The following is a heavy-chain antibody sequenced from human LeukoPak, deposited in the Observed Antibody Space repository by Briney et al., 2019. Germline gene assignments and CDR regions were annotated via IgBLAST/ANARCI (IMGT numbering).Heavy chain of an antibody. V-gene: IGHV1-2*02. CDR1: GYTFTVYS. J-gene: IGHJ4*02. CDR2: INPNAGGT. D-gene: IGHD3-16*01. CDR3: ARDRGDYDYIL. Sequence: ASVKVSCKASGYTFTVYSIHWVRQAPGQGLEYMGWINPNAGGTSYAQKFQGRVTMTRDTSITTVYMELSRLRSDDTAIYYCARDRGDYDYILWGQGSLVTVSS.